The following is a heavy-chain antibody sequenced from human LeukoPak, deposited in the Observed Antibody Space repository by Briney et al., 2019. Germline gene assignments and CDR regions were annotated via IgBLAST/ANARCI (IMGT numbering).Heavy chain of an antibody. V-gene: IGHV4-61*02. CDR3: AARGIAVAGTVFDY. J-gene: IGHJ4*02. Sequence: SETLSLTCTVSGGSISSGSYYWSWTRQPAGKGLEWIGRIYTSGSTNYNPSLKSRVTISVDTSKNQFSLKLSSVTAADTAVYYCAARGIAVAGTVFDYWGQGTLVTVSS. CDR2: IYTSGST. D-gene: IGHD6-19*01. CDR1: GGSISSGSYY.